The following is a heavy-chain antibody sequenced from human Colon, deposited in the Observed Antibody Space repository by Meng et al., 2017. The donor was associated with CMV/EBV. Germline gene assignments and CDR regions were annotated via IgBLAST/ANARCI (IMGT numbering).Heavy chain of an antibody. CDR2: IDPSGTST. D-gene: IGHD2-15*01. CDR3: ARDPGLGWSDY. Sequence: SCQASGYTLTTYYMHWVRQAPGKGLEWMGRIDPSGTSTIYAQNFQGRVTMTKDTSTSTVYMELSSLRSEDTALYFCARDPGLGWSDYWGQGTLVTVSS. CDR1: GYTLTTYY. J-gene: IGHJ4*02. V-gene: IGHV1-46*01.